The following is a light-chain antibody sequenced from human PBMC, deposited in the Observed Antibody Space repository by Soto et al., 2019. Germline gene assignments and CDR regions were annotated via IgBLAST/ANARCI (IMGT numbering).Light chain of an antibody. V-gene: IGKV3-20*01. CDR1: QSFSSSY. J-gene: IGKJ3*01. CDR2: GAS. CDR3: QQYASSPRGFT. Sequence: EIVLTQSPGTLSLSPGERATLSCRASQSFSSSYLAWYQQKPGQAPRLLIYGASSRATGIPDRFSGSGSGTDFTLTISRLEPEDFAVYYCQQYASSPRGFTFGPGTKVDIK.